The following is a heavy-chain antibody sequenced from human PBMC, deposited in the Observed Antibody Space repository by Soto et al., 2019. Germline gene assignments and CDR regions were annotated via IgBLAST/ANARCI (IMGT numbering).Heavy chain of an antibody. J-gene: IGHJ3*02. V-gene: IGHV3-30-3*01. CDR3: ASTLVRPVLRVLEWLNAFDI. D-gene: IGHD3-3*01. Sequence: QVQLVESGGGVVQPGRALRLSCAASGFTFSSYAMHWVRQAPGKGLEWVAVISHDGSNKYYADSVKGGFTISRDNSKNTLYLQMNSLRDEDTAVYYCASTLVRPVLRVLEWLNAFDIWGQGTMVTVSS. CDR1: GFTFSSYA. CDR2: ISHDGSNK.